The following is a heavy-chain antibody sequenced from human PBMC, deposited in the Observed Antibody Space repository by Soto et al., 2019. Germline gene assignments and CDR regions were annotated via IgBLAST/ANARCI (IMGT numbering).Heavy chain of an antibody. D-gene: IGHD2-15*01. CDR3: ARDIGYGGS. J-gene: IGHJ4*02. CDR1: GFTFSTSW. CDR2: INPDGSIT. Sequence: EVQLVESGGDLVQPGGSLRLSCAASGFTFSTSWMHWVRQTPGKGLVWVSHINPDGSITNYADSAKGRFTISRDNARNTLFLEMNNVRAEDTSVYFCARDIGYGGSWGQGTLVTVSS. V-gene: IGHV3-74*01.